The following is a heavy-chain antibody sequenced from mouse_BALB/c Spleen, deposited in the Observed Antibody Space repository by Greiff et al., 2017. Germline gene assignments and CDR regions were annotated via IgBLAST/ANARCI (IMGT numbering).Heavy chain of an antibody. CDR3: TRGIYYGYENYFDY. CDR2: INPSNGGT. CDR1: GYTFTSYY. D-gene: IGHD2-2*01. V-gene: IGHV1S81*02. Sequence: VQLQQSGAELVKPGASVKLSCKASGYTFTSYYMYWVKQRPGQGLEWIGEINPSNGGTNFNEKFKSKATLTVDKSSSTAYMQLSSLTSEDSAVYYCTRGIYYGYENYFDYWGQGTTLTVSS. J-gene: IGHJ2*01.